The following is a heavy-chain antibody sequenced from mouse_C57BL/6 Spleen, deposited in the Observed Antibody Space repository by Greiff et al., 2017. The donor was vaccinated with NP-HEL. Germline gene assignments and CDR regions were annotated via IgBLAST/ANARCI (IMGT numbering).Heavy chain of an antibody. V-gene: IGHV14-4*01. Sequence: EVQLQQSGAELVRPGASVKLSCTASGFNIKDDYMHWVKQRPEQGLEWIGWIDPENGDTEYASKFQGKATITADTSSNTAYLQLSSLTSEDTAVYYCTTMGYSSPFAYWDQGTLVTVSA. CDR2: IDPENGDT. CDR1: GFNIKDDY. CDR3: TTMGYSSPFAY. D-gene: IGHD1-1*01. J-gene: IGHJ3*01.